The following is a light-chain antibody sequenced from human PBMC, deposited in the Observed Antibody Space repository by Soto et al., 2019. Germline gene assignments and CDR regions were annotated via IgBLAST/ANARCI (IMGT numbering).Light chain of an antibody. CDR1: QSVGARY. J-gene: IGKJ5*01. Sequence: EIVLTQSPGTLSLSPGERATLSCRASQSVGARYLAWYQQKPGQAPRLLISGASTRATDIPDRFRGSGSGTDFTLTISRLEPEDFAVYYCQQYGTSSPYTFGQGTRLEIK. CDR3: QQYGTSSPYT. V-gene: IGKV3-20*01. CDR2: GAS.